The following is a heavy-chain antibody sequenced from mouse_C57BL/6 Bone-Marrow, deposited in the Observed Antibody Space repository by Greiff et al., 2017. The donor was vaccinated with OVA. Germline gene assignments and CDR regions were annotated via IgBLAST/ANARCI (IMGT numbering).Heavy chain of an antibody. D-gene: IGHD1-1*01. CDR1: GFTFSDYY. Sequence: EVHLVESEGGLVQPGSSMKLSCTASGFTFSDYYMAWVRQVPEKGLEWVANINYDGSSTYYLDSLKSRFIISRDNAKNILYLQMSSLKSEDTATYYCARDREYYGSSFDYWGQGTTLTVSS. V-gene: IGHV5-16*01. CDR2: INYDGSST. CDR3: ARDREYYGSSFDY. J-gene: IGHJ2*01.